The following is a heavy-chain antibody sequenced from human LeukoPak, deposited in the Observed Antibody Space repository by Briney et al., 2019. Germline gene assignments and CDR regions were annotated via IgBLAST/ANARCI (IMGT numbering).Heavy chain of an antibody. CDR3: AKQVWYSSSWYSDY. D-gene: IGHD6-13*01. Sequence: GGSLRLSCAATGFTFSSNAMSWVRQAPGKGLEWVSTISGSGATTYYADFVKGRFTLSRDNSKNTLYLQTNSLRAEDTAVYYCAKQVWYSSSWYSDYWGQGTLVTVSS. J-gene: IGHJ4*02. CDR2: ISGSGATT. CDR1: GFTFSSNA. V-gene: IGHV3-23*01.